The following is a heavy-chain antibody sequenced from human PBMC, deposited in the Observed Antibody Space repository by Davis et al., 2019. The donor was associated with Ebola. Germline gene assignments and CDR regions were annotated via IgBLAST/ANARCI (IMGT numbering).Heavy chain of an antibody. D-gene: IGHD6-6*01. J-gene: IGHJ4*02. CDR2: ISGSGSST. CDR1: GLTFSSYA. V-gene: IGHV3-23*01. CDR3: AKSTRDVAALPTH. Sequence: PGGSLRLSCAVSGLTFSSYAMIWVRQAPGKGLEWISDISGSGSSTHYADSVKGRFTISRDNSKNTLYLQMNSLRAEDTAVYYCAKSTRDVAALPTHWGQGTLVTVSS.